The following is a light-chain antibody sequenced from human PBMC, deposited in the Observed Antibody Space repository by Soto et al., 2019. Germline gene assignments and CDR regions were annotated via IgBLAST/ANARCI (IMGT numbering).Light chain of an antibody. V-gene: IGKV3-20*01. Sequence: EIVLTHSPGTLSLSPGERASLSCRASQSVSNNYLAWYQQKPGQAPRLLIYGASNRATGIPDRFSGSGSGTDFTLTISRLEPEDFAVYYCQQYGSSPKTFGQGTKVDIK. CDR2: GAS. J-gene: IGKJ1*01. CDR1: QSVSNNY. CDR3: QQYGSSPKT.